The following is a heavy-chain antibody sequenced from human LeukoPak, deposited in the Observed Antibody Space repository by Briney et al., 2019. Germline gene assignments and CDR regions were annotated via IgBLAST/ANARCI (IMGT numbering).Heavy chain of an antibody. CDR2: IKQDGSEK. CDR3: ARDQHYDFWSGLGAYFDY. D-gene: IGHD3-3*01. Sequence: GGSLRLSCAASGFTFSSYWMSWVRQAPGKGLEWVANIKQDGSEKYYVDSVKGRFTISRDNAKNSLYLQMNSLRAEDTAVYYCARDQHYDFWSGLGAYFDYWGQGTLVTVSS. J-gene: IGHJ4*02. CDR1: GFTFSSYW. V-gene: IGHV3-7*01.